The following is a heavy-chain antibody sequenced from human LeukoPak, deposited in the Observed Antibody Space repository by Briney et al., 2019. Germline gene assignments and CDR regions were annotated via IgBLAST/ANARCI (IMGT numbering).Heavy chain of an antibody. D-gene: IGHD2-21*01. CDR2: ISTTESA. CDR3: ASGMVIAPFDY. V-gene: IGHV4-59*01. J-gene: IGHJ4*02. Sequence: SETLSLTCSVSGDSIGHYWWTWIRQAPGKALEWIGFISTTESADYNPSLKSRVTISVDTSKNRFSLKLSSVTAADTAVYYCASGMVIAPFDYWGQGTLVTVSS. CDR1: GDSIGHYW.